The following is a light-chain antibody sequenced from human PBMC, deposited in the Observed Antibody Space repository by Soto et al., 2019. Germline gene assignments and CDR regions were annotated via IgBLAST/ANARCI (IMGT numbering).Light chain of an antibody. J-gene: IGKJ1*01. V-gene: IGKV1-9*01. CDR2: AAS. Sequence: DIQLTQSPSFLSASVEDRITITCRASQGISSYLAWYQQKPGKAPKLLIYAASTLQSGVPSRFSGSGPGTEFTLTVSSLQPDDFRTYYCQQYNSYVWTFGQGAKVDI. CDR1: QGISSY. CDR3: QQYNSYVWT.